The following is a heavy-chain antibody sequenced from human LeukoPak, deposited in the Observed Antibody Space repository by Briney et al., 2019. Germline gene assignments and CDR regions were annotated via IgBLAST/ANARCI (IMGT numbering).Heavy chain of an antibody. CDR2: ISSNGGST. Sequence: GGSLRLSCAASGFTFSSYAMHWVRQAPGKGLEYVSVISSNGGSTHYANSVKGRFIISRDNSKNTLYLQMGSLRAEDRAVYYCARAIRGYYYYMDVWGKGTTVTVSS. D-gene: IGHD1-14*01. CDR3: ARAIRGYYYYMDV. CDR1: GFTFSSYA. J-gene: IGHJ6*03. V-gene: IGHV3-64*01.